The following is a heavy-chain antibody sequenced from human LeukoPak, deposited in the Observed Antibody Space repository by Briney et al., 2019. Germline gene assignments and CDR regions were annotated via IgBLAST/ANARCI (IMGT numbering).Heavy chain of an antibody. J-gene: IGHJ6*04. CDR1: GGTFSSYA. V-gene: IGHV1-69*13. CDR2: IIPIFGTA. D-gene: IGHD3-10*01. Sequence: SVKVSCKASGGTFSSYAISWVRQAPGQGLEWMGGIIPIFGTANYAQKFQGRVTITADESTSTAYMELSSLRSEDTAVYYCARGGGMVRGVTDPYYYYGMDVWGKGTTVTVSP. CDR3: ARGGGMVRGVTDPYYYYGMDV.